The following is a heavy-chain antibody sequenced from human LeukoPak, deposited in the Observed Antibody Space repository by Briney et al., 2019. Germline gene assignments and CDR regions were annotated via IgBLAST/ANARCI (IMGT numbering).Heavy chain of an antibody. J-gene: IGHJ4*02. V-gene: IGHV1-69*05. CDR3: ARGSRGRTLDY. Sequence: ASVKVSCKASGGTFSSYAISWVRQAPGQGLEWMGGIIPIFGTTNYAQEFQGRVTITTDESTSTAYMELSSLRSEDTAVYYCARGSRGRTLDYWGQGTLVTVSS. CDR2: IIPIFGTT. D-gene: IGHD1/OR15-1a*01. CDR1: GGTFSSYA.